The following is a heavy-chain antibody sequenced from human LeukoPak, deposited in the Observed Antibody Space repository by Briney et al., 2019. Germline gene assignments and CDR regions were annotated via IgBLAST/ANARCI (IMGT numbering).Heavy chain of an antibody. D-gene: IGHD2-2*01. CDR1: GGSFSGYY. CDR2: INHSGST. J-gene: IGHJ6*03. V-gene: IGHV4-34*01. Sequence: SETLSLTCAVYGGSFSGYYWSWIRQPPGKGLERIGEINHSGSTNYNPSLKSRVTISVDTSKNQFSLKLSSVTAADTAVYYCARGRRCSSTSCSVPYYYYYMYVWGKGTTVTVSS. CDR3: ARGRRCSSTSCSVPYYYYYMYV.